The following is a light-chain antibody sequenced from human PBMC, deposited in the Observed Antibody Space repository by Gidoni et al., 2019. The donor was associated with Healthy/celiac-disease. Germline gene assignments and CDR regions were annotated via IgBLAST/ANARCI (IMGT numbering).Light chain of an antibody. CDR2: AAS. CDR1: QSTSSD. Sequence: DIQMTQSPSSLSASVGDRVPITCRASQSTSSDLTWYQQKPGKAPKLLSYAASSLQSGVPSRFSGSGSGTDFTLTISSLQPEDFATYYCQQSYSTRFTFGPGTKVEIK. J-gene: IGKJ3*01. CDR3: QQSYSTRFT. V-gene: IGKV1-39*01.